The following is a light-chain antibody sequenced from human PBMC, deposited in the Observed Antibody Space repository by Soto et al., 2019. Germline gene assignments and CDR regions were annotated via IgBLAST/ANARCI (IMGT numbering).Light chain of an antibody. CDR1: QNIHNH. CDR3: QQYGSSPWT. V-gene: IGKV3-15*01. CDR2: DAI. J-gene: IGKJ1*01. Sequence: EKLMSQSPATLSVSPGERVTLSCRASQNIHNHMSWFLQKPGQTPRLLIYDAIIRAADVPARFSGSWSGTDFTLTISRLEPEDFAVYYCQQYGSSPWTFGQGTKVDIK.